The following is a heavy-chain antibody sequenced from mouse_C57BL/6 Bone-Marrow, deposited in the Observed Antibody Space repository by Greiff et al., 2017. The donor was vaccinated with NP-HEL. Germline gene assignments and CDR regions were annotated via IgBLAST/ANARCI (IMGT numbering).Heavy chain of an antibody. Sequence: VQLQQPGAELVKPGASVKLSCKASGYTFTSYWMHWVKQRPGQGLEWIGMIHPNSGSTNYNEKFKSKATLTVDKSSSTAYMQLSSLTSEDSAVYYCATFYYDYDEKDYLDYWGQGTTLTVSS. CDR2: IHPNSGST. CDR3: ATFYYDYDEKDYLDY. V-gene: IGHV1-64*01. CDR1: GYTFTSYW. J-gene: IGHJ2*01. D-gene: IGHD2-4*01.